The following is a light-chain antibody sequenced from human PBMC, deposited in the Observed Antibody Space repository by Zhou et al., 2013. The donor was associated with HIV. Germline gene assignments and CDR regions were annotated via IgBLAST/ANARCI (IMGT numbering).Light chain of an antibody. CDR3: QQYGRSRPLM. CDR2: DAS. V-gene: IGKV3-20*01. J-gene: IGKJ1*01. Sequence: EVVMTQSPSTLSVSPGERVTLSCRASQNVFSNLAWYQQKPGQAPSLLIYDASSRATGIPDRFSGSGSGTDFTLTISRLEPEDFAVYFCQQYGRSRPLMFGQGTKVEVK. CDR1: QNVFSN.